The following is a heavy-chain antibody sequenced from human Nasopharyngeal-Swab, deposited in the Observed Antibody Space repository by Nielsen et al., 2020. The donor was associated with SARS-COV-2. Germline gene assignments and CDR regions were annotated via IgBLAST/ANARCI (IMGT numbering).Heavy chain of an antibody. D-gene: IGHD6-6*01. J-gene: IGHJ4*02. CDR2: IYYSGST. V-gene: IGHV4-39*07. Sequence: RQAPGKGLEWIGSIYYSGSTYYNPSLKSRVTISVDTSKNQFSLKLSSVTAADTAVYYCARDGAYSGSSPGDYWGQGTLVTVSS. CDR3: ARDGAYSGSSPGDY.